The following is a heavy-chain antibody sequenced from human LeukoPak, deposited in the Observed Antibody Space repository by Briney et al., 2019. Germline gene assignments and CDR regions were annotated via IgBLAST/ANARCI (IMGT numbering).Heavy chain of an antibody. J-gene: IGHJ6*02. CDR2: ISSSSSYI. Sequence: PGGSLRLSCAASGFIFSSYSMNWVRQAPGKGLEWVSSISSSSSYIYYADSVKGRFTISRDNAQKLLYLQMNSLRAEDTATYYCARDLNTGMDVWGRGTTVTVSS. CDR1: GFIFSSYS. V-gene: IGHV3-21*04. CDR3: ARDLNTGMDV.